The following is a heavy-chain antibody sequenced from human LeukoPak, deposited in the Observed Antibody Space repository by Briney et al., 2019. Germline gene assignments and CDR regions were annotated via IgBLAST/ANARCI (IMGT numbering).Heavy chain of an antibody. CDR1: GFTFSSYA. CDR2: ISGSGSST. Sequence: GGSLRLSCAASGFTFSSYAMSWVRQAPGKGLEWVSAISGSGSSTYYADSVKGRFTISRDNSKNTLYLQKNSLRAEDTAVYYCAKPLGSIAAAGYHYWGQGTLVTVSS. V-gene: IGHV3-23*01. D-gene: IGHD6-13*01. CDR3: AKPLGSIAAAGYHY. J-gene: IGHJ4*02.